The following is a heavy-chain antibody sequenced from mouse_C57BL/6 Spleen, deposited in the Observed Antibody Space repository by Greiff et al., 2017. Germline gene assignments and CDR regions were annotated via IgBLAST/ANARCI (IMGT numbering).Heavy chain of an antibody. CDR1: GYSITSGYY. CDR3: ARVPFYGSFYYYAMDY. J-gene: IGHJ4*01. Sequence: EVKVEESGPGLVKPSQSLSLTCSVTGYSITSGYYWNWIRQFPGNKLEWMGYISYDGSNNYNPSLKNRISITRDTSKNQFFLKLNSVTTEDTATYYCARVPFYGSFYYYAMDYWGQGTSVTVSS. CDR2: ISYDGSN. V-gene: IGHV3-6*01. D-gene: IGHD1-1*01.